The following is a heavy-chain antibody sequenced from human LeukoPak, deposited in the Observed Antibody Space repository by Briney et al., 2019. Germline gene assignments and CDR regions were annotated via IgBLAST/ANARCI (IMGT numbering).Heavy chain of an antibody. CDR2: INHSGST. CDR3: AREYCSSTSCRTSPRFDY. D-gene: IGHD2-2*01. CDR1: GGSFSGYY. J-gene: IGHJ4*02. V-gene: IGHV4-34*01. Sequence: SETMSLTCAVYGGSFSGYYWSWIRQPPGKGLEWIGEINHSGSTNYNPSLKSRVTISVDTSKNQFSLKLGSVTAADTAVYYCAREYCSSTSCRTSPRFDYWGQGTLVTVSS.